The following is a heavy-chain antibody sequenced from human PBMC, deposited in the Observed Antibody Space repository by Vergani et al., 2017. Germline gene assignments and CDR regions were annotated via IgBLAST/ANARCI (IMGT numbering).Heavy chain of an antibody. D-gene: IGHD1-1*01. CDR1: GFTSSYYG. Sequence: QVHLVESGGGVVQTGRSLRLSCVVSGFTSSYYGMQWVRQAPGKGLEWVAVISYDGTQKYYADSVKGRFTISRDNSKSTLYLQMNSLRTEDTAVYYCATKSCGTPGCQIGYFMEWGQGTLVTVSS. CDR2: ISYDGTQK. V-gene: IGHV3-30*03. CDR3: ATKSCGTPGCQIGYFME. J-gene: IGHJ1*01.